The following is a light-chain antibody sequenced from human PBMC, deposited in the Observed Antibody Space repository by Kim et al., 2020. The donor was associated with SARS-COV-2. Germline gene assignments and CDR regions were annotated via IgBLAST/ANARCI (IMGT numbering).Light chain of an antibody. CDR1: NIGSKS. V-gene: IGLV3-21*01. CDR3: QVWDSSTYV. J-gene: IGLJ1*01. CDR2: YDS. Sequence: VAPGKTARITCGGNNIGSKSVHWYQQKPGQAPVLVIYYDSDRPSGIPERFSGSNSGNTATLTISRVEAGDEADYYCQVWDSSTYVFGTGTKVTVL.